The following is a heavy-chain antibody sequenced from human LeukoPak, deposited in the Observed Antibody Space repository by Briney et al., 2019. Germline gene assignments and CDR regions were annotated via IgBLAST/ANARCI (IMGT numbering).Heavy chain of an antibody. V-gene: IGHV3-15*01. J-gene: IGHJ6*03. D-gene: IGHD3-10*01. Sequence: TGGSLRLSCAASGFTFSNAWMSWVRQAPGKGLEWVGRIKSKTDGGTTDYAAPVKGRFTISRDDSKNTLYLQMNSLKTEDTAVYYCTTRVQNYNYYMDVWGKGTTVTVSS. CDR3: TTRVQNYNYYMDV. CDR1: GFTFSNAW. CDR2: IKSKTDGGTT.